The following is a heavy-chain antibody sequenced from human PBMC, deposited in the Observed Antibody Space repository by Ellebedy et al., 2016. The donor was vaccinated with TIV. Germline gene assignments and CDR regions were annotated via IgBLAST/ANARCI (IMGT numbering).Heavy chain of an antibody. D-gene: IGHD6-19*01. Sequence: SETLSLXXTVSGGSIRIYHWTWVRQPPGKGLEWIGEVTHTGGTNYNPSLESRVTMSLDTSENQFSLKLNSVNVADTAVYYCARGFPAAWELAGAWGQGTLVTVSA. CDR1: GGSIRIYH. CDR3: ARGFPAAWELAGA. J-gene: IGHJ4*02. CDR2: VTHTGGT. V-gene: IGHV4-34*01.